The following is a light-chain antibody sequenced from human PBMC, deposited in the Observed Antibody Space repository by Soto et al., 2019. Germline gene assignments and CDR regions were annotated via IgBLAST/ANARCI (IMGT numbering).Light chain of an antibody. CDR2: GAS. Sequence: EVVLTQSPGTLSLSPGERATLSCRASQSVISNYVAWYQQRPGQAPRLLIYGASSRATGIPDRFRGSGSGTDFTLTISRLEPEDFVLYYCQQYDSSFPAFGQGTKVDIK. J-gene: IGKJ1*01. CDR3: QQYDSSFPA. CDR1: QSVISNY. V-gene: IGKV3-20*01.